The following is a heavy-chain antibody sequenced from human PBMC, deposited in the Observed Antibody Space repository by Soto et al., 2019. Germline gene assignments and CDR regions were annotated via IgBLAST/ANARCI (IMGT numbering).Heavy chain of an antibody. V-gene: IGHV4-30-4*01. CDR3: ARDFRSDSSGWHVFDY. Sequence: SETLSLTCTVSGGSISSGDYYWSWIRQPPGKGLEWIGYIYYSGSTYYNPSLKRRVTISVDTSKNQFSLKLSSVTAADTAVYYCARDFRSDSSGWHVFDYWGQGTLVTVSS. CDR2: IYYSGST. D-gene: IGHD6-19*01. J-gene: IGHJ4*02. CDR1: GGSISSGDYY.